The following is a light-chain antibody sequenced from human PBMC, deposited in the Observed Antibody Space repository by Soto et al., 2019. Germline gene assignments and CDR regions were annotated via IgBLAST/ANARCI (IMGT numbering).Light chain of an antibody. CDR1: QSISSN. Sequence: EIVMTQSPATLSVSPGERATLSCRSSQSISSNLAWYQHKLGQAPRLFIFRASSRATGIPARFSGSGSGTEFNMTISSLQSEDFAVYYCQQYNNWPPITFGQGTRWRL. CDR3: QQYNNWPPIT. V-gene: IGKV3-15*01. J-gene: IGKJ5*01. CDR2: RAS.